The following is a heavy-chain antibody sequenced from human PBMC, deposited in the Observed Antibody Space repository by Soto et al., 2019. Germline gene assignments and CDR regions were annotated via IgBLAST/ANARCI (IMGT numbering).Heavy chain of an antibody. CDR2: IRSKANSYAT. V-gene: IGHV3-73*01. J-gene: IGHJ5*02. CDR3: TRQAAWYSSPKEGSFDP. Sequence: QPGGSLRLSCAASGFTFSGSAMHWVRQASGKGLEWVGRIRSKANSYATAYAASVKGRFTISRDDSKNTAYLQMNSLKTEDTAVYYCTRQAAWYSSPKEGSFDPWGQGTLVTVSS. D-gene: IGHD6-13*01. CDR1: GFTFSGSA.